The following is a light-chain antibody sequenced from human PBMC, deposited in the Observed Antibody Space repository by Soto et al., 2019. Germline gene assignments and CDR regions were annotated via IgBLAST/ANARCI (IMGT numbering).Light chain of an antibody. CDR3: ESFTSSSTFV. V-gene: IGLV2-14*01. J-gene: IGLJ1*01. CDR1: SSDVGDYNY. Sequence: QSVLTQPASVSGSPGQTITISCTGTSSDVGDYNYVSWYQQHPGKAPKLMIYAVGNRPSGVSSRFSGSKSGNTASLTISGLRAEEEADYYCESFTSSSTFVFGSGTKVTVL. CDR2: AVG.